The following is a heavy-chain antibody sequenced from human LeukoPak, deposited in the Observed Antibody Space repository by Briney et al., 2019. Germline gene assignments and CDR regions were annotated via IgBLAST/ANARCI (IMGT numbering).Heavy chain of an antibody. CDR1: GGSISNYY. V-gene: IGHV4-59*08. Sequence: PSETLSLTCTVSGGSISNYYWSWIRQPPGKGLEWIGYIYYSGSTNSNPSLKSRVTISVDTSKNQFSLKVRSVTAADTAVYYCASTSNYAFNIWGQGTMVTVSS. J-gene: IGHJ3*02. CDR2: IYYSGST. D-gene: IGHD5-24*01. CDR3: ASTSNYAFNI.